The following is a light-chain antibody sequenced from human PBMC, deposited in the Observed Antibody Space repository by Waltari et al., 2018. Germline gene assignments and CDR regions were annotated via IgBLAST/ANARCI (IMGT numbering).Light chain of an antibody. Sequence: QSALTQPASVSGSPGQSITISCTGTSSDVGGYNYVSWYQQYPGKAPKLIIYEVTNRPSGGSNRFSGSKTGNTASLTISGLQSEDEADYFCSSYRDSKTLLYVFGTGTTVTVL. J-gene: IGLJ1*01. V-gene: IGLV2-14*01. CDR1: SSDVGGYNY. CDR3: SSYRDSKTLLYV. CDR2: EVT.